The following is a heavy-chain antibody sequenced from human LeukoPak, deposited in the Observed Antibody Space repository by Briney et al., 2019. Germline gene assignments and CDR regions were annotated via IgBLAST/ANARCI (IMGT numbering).Heavy chain of an antibody. D-gene: IGHD3/OR15-3a*01. V-gene: IGHV4-59*12. CDR1: GGSISSYY. CDR3: ARGGLISLANTPLGAFDM. J-gene: IGHJ3*02. CDR2: IYYSGST. Sequence: SETLSLTCTVSGGSISSYYWSWIRQPPGKGLEWIGYIYYSGSTYYNPSLRSRVTISVDTSKNQFSLQLNSVTPEDTAVYYCARGGLISLANTPLGAFDMWGQGTMVSVSS.